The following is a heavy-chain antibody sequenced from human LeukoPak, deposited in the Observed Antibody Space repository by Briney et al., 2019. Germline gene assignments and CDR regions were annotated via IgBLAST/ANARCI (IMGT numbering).Heavy chain of an antibody. CDR3: AKEGASPDLIDY. J-gene: IGHJ4*02. Sequence: PGRSLRLSCAASGFTFSSYGMHWVRQAPGKGLEWVAVISYDGSNKYYADSVKGRFTISRDNSKNTLYLQMNSLRAEDTAVYYCAKEGASPDLIDYWGQGTLVTVSS. CDR1: GFTFSSYG. CDR2: ISYDGSNK. V-gene: IGHV3-30*18. D-gene: IGHD1-14*01.